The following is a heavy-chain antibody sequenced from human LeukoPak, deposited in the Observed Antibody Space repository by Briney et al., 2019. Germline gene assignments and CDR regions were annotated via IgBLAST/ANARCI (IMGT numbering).Heavy chain of an antibody. CDR3: ARFDSIDY. J-gene: IGHJ4*02. D-gene: IGHD3-22*01. V-gene: IGHV3-30*14. CDR1: GFILSDYN. CDR2: ISYDGSNK. Sequence: GGSLRLSCAASGFILSDYNMHWVRQAPGKGLEWVAVISYDGSNKYYADSVKGRFTISRDNSKNTLYLQMNSLRAEDTAVYYCARFDSIDYWGQGTLVTVSS.